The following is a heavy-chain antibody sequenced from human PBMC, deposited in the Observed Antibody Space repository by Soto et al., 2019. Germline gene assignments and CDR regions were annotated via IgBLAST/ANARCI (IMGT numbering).Heavy chain of an antibody. D-gene: IGHD1-26*01. CDR3: AKEGSGGSNWFDT. CDR1: GDSINNSY. Sequence: PSETLSLTCTVSGDSINNSYWSWIRQPAGKGLEWIGRIYSSGTTNFNPSLKTRVTMSADMSKNQLSLKLRSVTAADTAVYYCAKEGSGGSNWFDTWGPGTLVTVSS. V-gene: IGHV4-4*07. J-gene: IGHJ5*02. CDR2: IYSSGTT.